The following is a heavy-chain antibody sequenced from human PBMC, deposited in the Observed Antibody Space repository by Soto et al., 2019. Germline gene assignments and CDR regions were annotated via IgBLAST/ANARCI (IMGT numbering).Heavy chain of an antibody. CDR3: AKFSAETGGNSGCPGTFHF. J-gene: IGHJ4*02. CDR1: GFTFSSYA. V-gene: IGHV3-23*01. Sequence: EVQLLESGGGLVQPGGSLRLSCAASGFTFSSYAMSWVRQAPGEGLEWVSGISGSGDTTYHAGSGKGRFLIPRDNSKNTPYLQRNSRRADDSPNYYCAKFSAETGGNSGCPGTFHFWGQGTLVTVSS. CDR2: ISGSGDTT. D-gene: IGHD6-25*01.